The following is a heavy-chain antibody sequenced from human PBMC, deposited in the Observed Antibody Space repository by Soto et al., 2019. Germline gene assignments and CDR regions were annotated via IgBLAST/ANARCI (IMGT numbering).Heavy chain of an antibody. CDR1: GFTFSSYG. CDR2: IWYDGSNK. J-gene: IGHJ6*02. CDR3: ARDWFQRNYYYYGMDV. D-gene: IGHD3-10*01. Sequence: PGGSLRLSCAASGFTFSSYGMHWVRQAPGKGLEWVAVIWYDGSNKYYADSVKGRFTISRDNSKNTLYLQMNSLRAEDTAVYYCARDWFQRNYYYYGMDVWGQGTTVTVSS. V-gene: IGHV3-33*08.